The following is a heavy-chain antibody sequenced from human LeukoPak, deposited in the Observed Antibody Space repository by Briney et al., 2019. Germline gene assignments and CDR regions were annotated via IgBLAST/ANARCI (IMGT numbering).Heavy chain of an antibody. CDR2: INSDGSST. J-gene: IGHJ6*02. Sequence: PGGSLRLSCAASGFTFSSYWMHWVRQAPGKGLVWVSRINSDGSSTSYADSVKGRFTISRDNAKNTLYLQMNSLRAEDTAVYYCARDMSGELPYPYYYYYGMDVWGQGTTVTVSS. CDR3: ARDMSGELPYPYYYYYGMDV. D-gene: IGHD3-10*02. V-gene: IGHV3-74*01. CDR1: GFTFSSYW.